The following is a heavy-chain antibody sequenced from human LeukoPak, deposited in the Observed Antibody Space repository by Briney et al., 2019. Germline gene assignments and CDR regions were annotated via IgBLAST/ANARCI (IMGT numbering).Heavy chain of an antibody. J-gene: IGHJ4*01. D-gene: IGHD3-22*01. V-gene: IGHV3-21*01. CDR1: GFTFSSYS. CDR2: ISSSSSYI. CDR3: ATKRITMIVGTETAL. Sequence: GGSLRLSCAASGFTFSSYSMNWVRQAPGKGLEWVSSISSSSSYIYYADSVKGRFTISRDNAKNSLYLQMNSLRAEDTAVYYRATKRITMIVGTETALWGHETLVTVTS.